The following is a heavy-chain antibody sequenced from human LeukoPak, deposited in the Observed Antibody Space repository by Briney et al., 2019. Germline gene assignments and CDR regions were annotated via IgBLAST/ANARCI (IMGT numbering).Heavy chain of an antibody. V-gene: IGHV3-23*01. CDR2: ISGSGGST. Sequence: GGSPRLSCAASGFTFSSYAMSWVRQAPGEGLEWVSAISGSGGSTYYADSVKGRFTISRDNSKNTLYLQMNSLRAEDTAVYYCAKTRSPFTVTLYWYFDLWGRGTLVTVSS. CDR3: AKTRSPFTVTLYWYFDL. CDR1: GFTFSSYA. D-gene: IGHD4-17*01. J-gene: IGHJ2*01.